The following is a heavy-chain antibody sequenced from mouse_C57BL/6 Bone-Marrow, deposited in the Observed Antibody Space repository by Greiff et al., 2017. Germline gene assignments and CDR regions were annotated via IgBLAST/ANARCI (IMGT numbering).Heavy chain of an antibody. D-gene: IGHD2-4*01. CDR3: ARKMGIYYDYSWFAY. V-gene: IGHV1-64*01. J-gene: IGHJ3*01. Sequence: QVQLQQPGAELVKPGASVKLSCKASGYTFTSYWMHWVQQRPGQGLEWIGMIHPNSGSTNYNEKFKSKATLTVDKSSSTAYMQLSSLTSEDSAVYYCARKMGIYYDYSWFAYWGQGTLVTVSA. CDR1: GYTFTSYW. CDR2: IHPNSGST.